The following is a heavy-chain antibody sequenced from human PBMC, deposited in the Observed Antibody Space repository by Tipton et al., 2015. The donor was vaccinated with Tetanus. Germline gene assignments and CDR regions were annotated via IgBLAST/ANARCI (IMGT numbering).Heavy chain of an antibody. J-gene: IGHJ4*02. V-gene: IGHV3-13*01. CDR2: IGVGADT. D-gene: IGHD6-19*01. Sequence: SLRLSCAASGFTFSNSDFHWVRQATGKGLEWVSAIGVGADTYYPGSVKGRFTISRDNAKRSLYLQMDSLRAEDTAVYYCARERGTSGWGFWGQGTLVSVSS. CDR3: ARERGTSGWGF. CDR1: GFTFSNSD.